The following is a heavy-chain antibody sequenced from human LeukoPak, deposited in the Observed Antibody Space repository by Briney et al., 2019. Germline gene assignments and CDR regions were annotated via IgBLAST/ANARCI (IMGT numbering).Heavy chain of an antibody. CDR3: ARGDYDFWSGYGKFDP. CDR1: GGTFNSYA. J-gene: IGHJ5*02. D-gene: IGHD3-3*01. V-gene: IGHV1-69*13. CDR2: IIPIFGTA. Sequence: SVKVSCKASGGTFNSYAFRWMRQAPGQGLEWMGGIIPIFGTANYAQKFQGRVTITADESTSTAYMELSSLRSEDTAVYYCARGDYDFWSGYGKFDPWGQGTLVTVSS.